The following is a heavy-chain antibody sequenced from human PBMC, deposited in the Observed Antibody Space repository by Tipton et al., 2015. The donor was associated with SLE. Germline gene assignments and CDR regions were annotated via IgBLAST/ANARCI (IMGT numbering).Heavy chain of an antibody. CDR1: GGSIGYYY. Sequence: LRLSCSVSGGSIGYYYWNWIRQPPGKGLEWIGYIYDSGSTSYNPSLKSRVTISEDTSKQQFSLKLSSLTAADTAVYYCARHAGDYAYFDSWGQGTLVTVSS. J-gene: IGHJ4*02. CDR2: IYDSGST. CDR3: ARHAGDYAYFDS. V-gene: IGHV4-59*08. D-gene: IGHD4-17*01.